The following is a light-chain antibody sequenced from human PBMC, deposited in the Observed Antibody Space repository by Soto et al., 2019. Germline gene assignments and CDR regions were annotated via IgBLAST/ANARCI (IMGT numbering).Light chain of an antibody. CDR2: GAS. Sequence: EIVLTQSPGTLSLSPGERATLSFRASQTVLNNYLTWYQQKPGQAPRLLIYGASTRATGIPARFSGSGSGTDFTLTISRLEPEDFAVYYCQQYGSPPWTFGQGTKVDIK. CDR3: QQYGSPPWT. V-gene: IGKV3-20*01. J-gene: IGKJ1*01. CDR1: QTVLNNY.